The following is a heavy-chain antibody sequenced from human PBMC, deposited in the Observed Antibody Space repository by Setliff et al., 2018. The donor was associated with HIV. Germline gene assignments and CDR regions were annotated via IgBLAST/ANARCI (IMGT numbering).Heavy chain of an antibody. D-gene: IGHD2-15*01. J-gene: IGHJ3*02. V-gene: IGHV4-61*02. Sequence: SETLSLTCTVSGGSISSGTYYWSWIRQPAGKGLEWIGRIYTSGSTDYNPSLKSRVTISVDTSKNQFSLKLSSVTAADTAVYYCARFPLLHKNAFDIWGQGTMVTVSS. CDR2: IYTSGST. CDR1: GGSISSGTYY. CDR3: ARFPLLHKNAFDI.